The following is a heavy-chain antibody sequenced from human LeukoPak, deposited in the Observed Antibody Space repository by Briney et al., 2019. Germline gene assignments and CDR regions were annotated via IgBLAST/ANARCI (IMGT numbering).Heavy chain of an antibody. D-gene: IGHD5-18*01. J-gene: IGHJ4*02. CDR1: GGSIGSGSYY. V-gene: IGHV4-61*02. CDR2: IYTSGST. CDR3: AGEDVDTAMSPLFDY. Sequence: SETLSLTCIVSGGSIGSGSYYWSWIRQPAGKGLEWIGRIYTSGSTNYNPSLKSRVTISVDTSKNQFSLKLSSVTAADTAVYYCAGEDVDTAMSPLFDYWGQGTLVTVSS.